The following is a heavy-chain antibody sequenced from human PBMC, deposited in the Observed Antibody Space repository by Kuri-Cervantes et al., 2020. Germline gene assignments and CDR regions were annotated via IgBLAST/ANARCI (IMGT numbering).Heavy chain of an antibody. J-gene: IGHJ1*01. D-gene: IGHD1-26*01. CDR1: GFTFSRYD. CDR3: AKGPIVGAIPYFQH. Sequence: GESLKISCAASGFTFSRYDIHWVRQAPDSGLECVAGIPRDGSHKYHADSVKGRFTISRDNSKKTLSLQMNSLRAEDTAVYYCAKGPIVGAIPYFQHWGQGNLVTVSS. CDR2: IPRDGSHK. V-gene: IGHV3-30*18.